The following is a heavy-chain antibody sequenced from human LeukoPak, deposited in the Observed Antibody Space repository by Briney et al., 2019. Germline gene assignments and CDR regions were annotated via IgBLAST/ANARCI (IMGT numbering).Heavy chain of an antibody. CDR3: ATAQGYSYGKAFDY. D-gene: IGHD5-18*01. J-gene: IGHJ4*02. CDR2: ISFDGNNK. Sequence: GGSLRLSCAASGFTFSRYGMHWVRQAPGKGLEWVAVISFDGNNKYYADSVKGRFTISRDNSKNTVYLQMNSLRPEDTAVYYCATAQGYSYGKAFDYWGQGTLVTVSS. V-gene: IGHV3-30*03. CDR1: GFTFSRYG.